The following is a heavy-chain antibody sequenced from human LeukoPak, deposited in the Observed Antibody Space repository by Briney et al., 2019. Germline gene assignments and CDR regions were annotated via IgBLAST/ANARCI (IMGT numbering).Heavy chain of an antibody. J-gene: IGHJ4*02. D-gene: IGHD5-24*01. CDR1: GASISSHH. V-gene: IGHV4-59*11. Sequence: SETLSLTCTVSGASISSHHWGWIRQPPGKGLEWIGYIYYSGSTNYNPSLKSRVTISVDTPKNQFSLKLSSLTAADTAVYHCARGTVEMATIIYFDYWGQGTLVTVSS. CDR2: IYYSGST. CDR3: ARGTVEMATIIYFDY.